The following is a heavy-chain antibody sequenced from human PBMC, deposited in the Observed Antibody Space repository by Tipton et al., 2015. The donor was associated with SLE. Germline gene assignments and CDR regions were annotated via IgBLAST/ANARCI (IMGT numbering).Heavy chain of an antibody. V-gene: IGHV3-30*02. CDR2: IRYDGSNK. CDR3: ASAVAGRGYYYGMDV. Sequence: SLRLSCAASGFTFSSYGMHWVRQAPGKGLEWVAFIRYDGSNKYYADSVKGRFTISRDNSKNTLYLQMNSLRAEDTAVYYCASAVAGRGYYYGMDVWGQGTTVTVSS. D-gene: IGHD6-19*01. J-gene: IGHJ6*02. CDR1: GFTFSSYG.